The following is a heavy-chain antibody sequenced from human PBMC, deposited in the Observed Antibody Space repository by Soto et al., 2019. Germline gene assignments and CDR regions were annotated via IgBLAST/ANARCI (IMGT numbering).Heavy chain of an antibody. CDR2: ISYDGSNK. CDR1: GFTFSSYA. D-gene: IGHD1-7*01. J-gene: IGHJ4*02. Sequence: PGGSLRLSCAASGFTFSSYAMHWVRQAPGKGLEWVAVISYDGSNKYYADSVKGRFTTSRDNSKNTLYLQMNSLRAEDTAVYYCARDLDLTGTSYYFDYWGQGTLVTVSS. V-gene: IGHV3-30-3*01. CDR3: ARDLDLTGTSYYFDY.